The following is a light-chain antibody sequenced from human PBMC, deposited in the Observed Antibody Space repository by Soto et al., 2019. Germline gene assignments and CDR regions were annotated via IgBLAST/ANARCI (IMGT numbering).Light chain of an antibody. CDR2: GAS. CDR3: QQYSSSPRT. CDR1: QSVSSSY. J-gene: IGKJ1*01. V-gene: IGKV3-20*01. Sequence: DIVLTQSPGTLSLSPGERATLSCRASQSVSSSYLAWYQQKPGQAPSLLIYGASSRATGIPDRFSGSGSGTDFTLTISRLEPEDFAVYYCQQYSSSPRTFGQGTKVDIK.